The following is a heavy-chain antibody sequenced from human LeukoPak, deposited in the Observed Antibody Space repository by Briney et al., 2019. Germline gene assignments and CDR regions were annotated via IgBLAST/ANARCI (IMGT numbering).Heavy chain of an antibody. D-gene: IGHD2-2*02. J-gene: IGHJ4*02. CDR2: INPYSGFT. CDR1: GYTFVSFG. Sequence: ASVKVSCKASGYTFVSFGITWERQAPGQGLEWMGWINPYSGFTNSAQNFRGRVTITTDTSTNTTYLEMKNLKSDDTALFYCAFAYCSSSSCYTGFDFWGRGTLVTVSS. CDR3: AFAYCSSSSCYTGFDF. V-gene: IGHV1-18*01.